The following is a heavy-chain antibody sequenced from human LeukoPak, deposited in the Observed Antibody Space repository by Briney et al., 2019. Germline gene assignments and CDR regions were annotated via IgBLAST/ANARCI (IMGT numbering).Heavy chain of an antibody. CDR2: ISSSSTYI. D-gene: IGHD2-15*01. CDR3: ATDTPSSCYGMDY. J-gene: IGHJ4*01. Sequence: KAGGSLRLSCAASTFTLSSYTMNWVRQAPGKGLEWVSSISSSSTYINYADSVKGRFTISRDNAKNSMDLHMNSLRAEDTAVYYCATDTPSSCYGMDYWGQGTLVTVSS. CDR1: TFTLSSYT. V-gene: IGHV3-21*01.